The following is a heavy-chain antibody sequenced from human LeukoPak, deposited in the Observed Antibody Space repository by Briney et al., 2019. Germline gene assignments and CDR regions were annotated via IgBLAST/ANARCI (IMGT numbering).Heavy chain of an antibody. CDR3: ARARAHLKYYYDSSGYYYFDY. CDR1: GFTFSSHW. D-gene: IGHD3-22*01. J-gene: IGHJ4*02. Sequence: GSLRLSCAASGFTFSSHWMSWIRQPPGKGLEWIGEINHSGSTNYNPSLKSRVTISVDTSKNQFSLKLSSVTAADTAVYYCARARAHLKYYYDSSGYYYFDYWGQGTLVTVSS. CDR2: INHSGST. V-gene: IGHV4-34*01.